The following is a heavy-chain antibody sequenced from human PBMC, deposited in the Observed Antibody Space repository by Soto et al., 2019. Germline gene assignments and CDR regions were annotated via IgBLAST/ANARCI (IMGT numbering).Heavy chain of an antibody. Sequence: SETLSLTCAVSGGSISSGGYSWSWIRQPPGKGLEWIGEINHSGSTNYNPSLKSRVTISVDTSKNQFSLKLSSVTATDTAVYYCARLEMATEYYYYGMDVWGQGTTVTVSS. CDR2: INHSGST. CDR1: GGSISSGGYS. V-gene: IGHV4-34*01. D-gene: IGHD5-12*01. CDR3: ARLEMATEYYYYGMDV. J-gene: IGHJ6*02.